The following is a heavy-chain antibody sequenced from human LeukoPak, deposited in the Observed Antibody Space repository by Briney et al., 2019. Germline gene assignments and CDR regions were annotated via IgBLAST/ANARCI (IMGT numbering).Heavy chain of an antibody. V-gene: IGHV4-59*01. D-gene: IGHD1-26*01. CDR2: IYYSGST. CDR1: GGSIRGYY. CDR3: ARERVGAADAFDI. J-gene: IGHJ3*02. Sequence: PSETLSLTCTVSGGSIRGYYWSWIRQSPGKGLEWIAYIYYSGSTNYNPSLKSRVTISVDTSKNQFSLKLSSVTAADTAVYYCARERVGAADAFDIWGQGTMVTVSS.